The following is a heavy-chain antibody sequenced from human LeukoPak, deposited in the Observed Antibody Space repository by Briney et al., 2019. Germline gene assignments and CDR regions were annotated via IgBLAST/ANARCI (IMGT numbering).Heavy chain of an antibody. J-gene: IGHJ4*02. CDR2: TYSGGGT. CDR1: GFTVSNNY. CDR3: ARLYCTNGVCYLDF. Sequence: PGGSLRLSCAASGFTVSNNYMSWVRQAPGKGLEWVSITYSGGGTYYADSVKGRFTISRDNSKNTLYLQMNSLRAEDTAVYYCARLYCTNGVCYLDFWGQGTLVTVSS. D-gene: IGHD2-8*01. V-gene: IGHV3-53*01.